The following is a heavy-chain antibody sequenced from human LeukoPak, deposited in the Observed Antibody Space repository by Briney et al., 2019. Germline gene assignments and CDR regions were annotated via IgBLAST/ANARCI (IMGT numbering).Heavy chain of an antibody. Sequence: GGSLRLSCAASGFTFSSYSMNWVRQAPGKGLEWVSYISSSSTIYYADSVKGRFTISRDNAKNSLYLQMNSLRAEDTAVYYCARDLVDYYDGAYFDYWGQGTLVTVSS. J-gene: IGHJ4*02. CDR2: ISSSSTI. V-gene: IGHV3-48*04. CDR1: GFTFSSYS. D-gene: IGHD3-22*01. CDR3: ARDLVDYYDGAYFDY.